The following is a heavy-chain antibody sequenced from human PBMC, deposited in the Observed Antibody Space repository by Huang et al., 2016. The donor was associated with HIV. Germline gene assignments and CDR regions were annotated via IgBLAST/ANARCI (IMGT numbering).Heavy chain of an antibody. Sequence: QVQLVQSGSELRKPGASVKVSCKASGYTFTTYSLIWVRQAPGQGLGWRGWINTKTGKPTYAQGFTGRCVFSLDTTVNTAYLQISSLKTDDTAKYFCARYRLTGTFLDSWGQGTQVTVSS. V-gene: IGHV7-4-1*02. CDR3: ARYRLTGTFLDS. D-gene: IGHD3-9*01. CDR1: GYTFTTYS. CDR2: INTKTGKP. J-gene: IGHJ4*02.